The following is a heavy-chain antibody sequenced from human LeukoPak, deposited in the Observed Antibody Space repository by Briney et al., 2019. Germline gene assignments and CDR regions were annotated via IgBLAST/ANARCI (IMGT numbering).Heavy chain of an antibody. J-gene: IGHJ6*03. D-gene: IGHD3-22*01. Sequence: GGSLRLSCAASGFTFSTYAMSWVRQAPGKGLEWVSLIGGSDGRTRYADAVKGRFTISRDNSKNTLYLEMNSLRAEDTAVYYCAKDSSSYDWGYMDVWGKGTTVTISS. CDR2: IGGSDGRT. CDR1: GFTFSTYA. V-gene: IGHV3-23*01. CDR3: AKDSSSYDWGYMDV.